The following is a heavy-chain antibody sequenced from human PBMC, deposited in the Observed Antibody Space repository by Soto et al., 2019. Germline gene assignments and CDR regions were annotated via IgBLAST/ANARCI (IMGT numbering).Heavy chain of an antibody. J-gene: IGHJ6*02. D-gene: IGHD5-12*01. CDR3: ARSYSGYDFDYYYYGMDV. Sequence: ASVKVSCKASGYTFTSYDINWVRQATGQGLEWMGWMNPNSGNTGYAQKLQGRVTMTRSTSISTAYMELSSLRSEDTAVYYCARSYSGYDFDYYYYGMDVWGQGTTVTVSS. CDR2: MNPNSGNT. V-gene: IGHV1-8*01. CDR1: GYTFTSYD.